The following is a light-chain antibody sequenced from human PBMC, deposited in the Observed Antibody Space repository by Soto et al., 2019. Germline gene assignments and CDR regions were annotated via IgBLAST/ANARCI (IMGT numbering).Light chain of an antibody. CDR2: KAS. CDR3: QQLNSYPIT. Sequence: DIQMTQSPSTLSGSVGDRVTMTCRASQTISSWLAWYQQKPGKAPKLLIYKASTLKSGVPSRVSGSGSGTEVTLTISSLQPEDFATYYCQQLNSYPITFGQGTRLEIK. J-gene: IGKJ5*01. V-gene: IGKV1-5*03. CDR1: QTISSW.